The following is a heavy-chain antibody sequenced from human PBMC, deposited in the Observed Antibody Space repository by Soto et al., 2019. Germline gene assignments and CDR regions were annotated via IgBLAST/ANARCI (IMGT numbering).Heavy chain of an antibody. J-gene: IGHJ4*02. V-gene: IGHV3-48*03. Sequence: EVQLLETGGGSVHVGGSLRLSCAVSGFNLRNYEMNWVRQVPGKGLEWISKISGSNNNIYYADSVQGRFTISRDNANNVLFLQMNSLRGEDTATYHCATEELCGADCYFFKHWGQGTLDTVSS. CDR2: ISGSNNNI. CDR1: GFNLRNYE. D-gene: IGHD2-21*02. CDR3: ATEELCGADCYFFKH.